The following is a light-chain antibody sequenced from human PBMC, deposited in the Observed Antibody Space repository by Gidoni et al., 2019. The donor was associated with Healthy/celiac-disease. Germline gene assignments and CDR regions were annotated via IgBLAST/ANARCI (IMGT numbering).Light chain of an antibody. V-gene: IGKV3-20*01. Sequence: EMVLTQSPGTLSLSPVERATLSCRASHSVSSSYLAWYQQKPGQAPRLLIYGASSRATGLPDSFSGSGSGTDFIPTISRLAPEDFAVYYCQQYGSSSWTFGQGTKVEI. J-gene: IGKJ1*01. CDR3: QQYGSSSWT. CDR1: HSVSSSY. CDR2: GAS.